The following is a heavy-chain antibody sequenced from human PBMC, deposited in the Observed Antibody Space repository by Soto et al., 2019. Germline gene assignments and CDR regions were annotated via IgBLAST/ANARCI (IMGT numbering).Heavy chain of an antibody. J-gene: IGHJ4*02. CDR2: LSSGSRYV. Sequence: PGGSLRLSCTASGFTFTNYIMTWVRQAPGKGLEWVSSLSSGSRYVYYVDSVKGRFTISRDDAKNPVYLQMNSLRAEDAAVYYCVRGGSSRSYWGQGSRVTVSS. V-gene: IGHV3-21*01. D-gene: IGHD3-16*02. CDR3: VRGGSSRSY. CDR1: GFTFTNYI.